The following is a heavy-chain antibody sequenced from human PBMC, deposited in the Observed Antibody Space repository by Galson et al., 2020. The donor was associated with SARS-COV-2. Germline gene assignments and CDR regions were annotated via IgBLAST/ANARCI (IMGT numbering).Heavy chain of an antibody. J-gene: IGHJ5*02. CDR1: GYTFTNYD. CDR3: ARVCERGFRYGDWFDP. CDR2: MNPKRGKT. V-gene: IGHV1-8*01. Sequence: ASVQVSCKASGYTFTNYDINWVRQATGEGLEWLGWMNPKRGKTGHVQKFQGRVTMTRDTSTSTAYMELSSLRSEDTAVYYCARVCERGFRYGDWFDPGGEGTLVTVSP. D-gene: IGHD5-18*01.